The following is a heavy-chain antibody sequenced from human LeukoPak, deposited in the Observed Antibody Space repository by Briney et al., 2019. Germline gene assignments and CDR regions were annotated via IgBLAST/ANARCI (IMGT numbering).Heavy chain of an antibody. V-gene: IGHV3-15*01. CDR1: GFTFSNAW. Sequence: GGSLRLSCGASGFTFSNAWMSWVRQAPGKGLEWVGRIKSKTDGGTTDYAAPVKGRFTISRDDSKNTLYLQMNSLKTEDTAVYYCTTSVTYYDFWSGSNWFDPWGQGTLVTVSS. J-gene: IGHJ5*02. D-gene: IGHD3-3*01. CDR2: IKSKTDGGTT. CDR3: TTSVTYYDFWSGSNWFDP.